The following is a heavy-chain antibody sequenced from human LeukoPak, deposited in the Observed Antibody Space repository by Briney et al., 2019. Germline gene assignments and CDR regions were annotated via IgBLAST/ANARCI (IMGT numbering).Heavy chain of an antibody. CDR2: ISAYNGNT. Sequence: VASVKVSCKASGYTFTSYYMHWVRQAPGQGLEWMGWISAYNGNTNYAQKLQGRVTMTTDTSTSTAYMELRSLRSDDTAVYYCAREIHLYCSGGSCVSSNWFDPWGQGTLVTVSS. CDR3: AREIHLYCSGGSCVSSNWFDP. V-gene: IGHV1-18*04. CDR1: GYTFTSYY. D-gene: IGHD2-15*01. J-gene: IGHJ5*02.